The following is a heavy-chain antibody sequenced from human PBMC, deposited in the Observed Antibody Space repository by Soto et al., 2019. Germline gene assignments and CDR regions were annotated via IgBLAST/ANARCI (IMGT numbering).Heavy chain of an antibody. D-gene: IGHD2-15*01. CDR1: GYTFTSYG. CDR2: ISAYNGNT. CDR3: ARVPISLIVVVVAATPDY. J-gene: IGHJ4*02. V-gene: IGHV1-18*01. Sequence: GASVKVSCKASGYTFTSYGISWVRQAPGQGLEWMGWISAYNGNTNYAQKLQGRVTMTTDTSTSTAYMELRSLRSDDTAVYYCARVPISLIVVVVAATPDYWGQGTQVTVSS.